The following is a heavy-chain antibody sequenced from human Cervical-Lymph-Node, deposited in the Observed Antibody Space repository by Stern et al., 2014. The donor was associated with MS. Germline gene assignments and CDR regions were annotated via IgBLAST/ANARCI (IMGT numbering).Heavy chain of an antibody. CDR3: ARDGVGNDDAFDI. CDR2: ISAYNGNT. J-gene: IGHJ3*02. V-gene: IGHV1-18*01. CDR1: GYTFTRYG. D-gene: IGHD1-26*01. Sequence: QVQLVQSGAEVEKPGASVKVSCKASGYTFTRYGISWVRQAPGQGLEWMGWISAYNGNTRYAQKFRGRVTLTTDTSTSTAYMGLRSLISDDTAVYYCARDGVGNDDAFDIWGQGTLVTVSS.